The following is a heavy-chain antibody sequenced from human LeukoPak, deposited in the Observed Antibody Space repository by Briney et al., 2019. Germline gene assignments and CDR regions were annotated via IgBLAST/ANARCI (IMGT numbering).Heavy chain of an antibody. CDR1: GGSISSSNW. V-gene: IGHV4-4*02. CDR3: APTDCSGGSCYSSWFDP. Sequence: PSGTLSLTCAVSGGSISSSNWWSWVRQPPGKGLEWIGEIYHSGSTNYNPSLKSRVTISVDKSKNQFSLKLSSVTAADTAVYYCAPTDCSGGSCYSSWFDPWGQGTLVTVSS. J-gene: IGHJ5*02. CDR2: IYHSGST. D-gene: IGHD2-15*01.